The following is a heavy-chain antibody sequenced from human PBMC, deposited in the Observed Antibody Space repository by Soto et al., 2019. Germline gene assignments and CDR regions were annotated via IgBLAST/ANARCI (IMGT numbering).Heavy chain of an antibody. J-gene: IGHJ4*02. CDR2: IYYSGST. CDR1: GGSISSGGYY. Sequence: SETLSLTCTVSGGSISSGGYYWSWIRQHPGKGLEWIGYIYYSGSTYYNPSLKSRVTISVDTSKNQYSLKLSSVTAADTAVYYCARLDVDTAMLDYWGQGTLVTVSS. D-gene: IGHD5-18*01. CDR3: ARLDVDTAMLDY. V-gene: IGHV4-31*03.